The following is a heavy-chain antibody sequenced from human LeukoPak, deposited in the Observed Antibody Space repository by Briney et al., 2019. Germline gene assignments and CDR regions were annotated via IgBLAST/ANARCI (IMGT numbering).Heavy chain of an antibody. J-gene: IGHJ4*02. V-gene: IGHV3-23*01. CDR2: IAYSGADT. D-gene: IGHD4-17*01. Sequence: GGSLRLSCAASGFTFSAYALTWVRQAPGKGLEWVSTIAYSGADTYYADSVKGRFTISRDNSKNTLYLQMNSLRAEDTAAYYCAKDSATTVTSVDYWGQGTLVTVSS. CDR1: GFTFSAYA. CDR3: AKDSATTVTSVDY.